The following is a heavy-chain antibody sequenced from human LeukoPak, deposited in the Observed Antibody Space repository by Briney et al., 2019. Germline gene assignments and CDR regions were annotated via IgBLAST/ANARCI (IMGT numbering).Heavy chain of an antibody. V-gene: IGHV3-48*03. CDR3: ARGGYCSSTICYVFNAFDI. Sequence: QPGGSLRLSCAASGFTFSSHEMNWVRQAPGKGLEWVSSISSSTSGSTIYYADSVKGRFTISRDNAKNSLYLQLNSLRAEDTAVYYCARGGYCSSTICYVFNAFDIWGQGTMVTVSS. CDR1: GFTFSSHE. J-gene: IGHJ3*02. D-gene: IGHD2-2*01. CDR2: ISSSTSGSTI.